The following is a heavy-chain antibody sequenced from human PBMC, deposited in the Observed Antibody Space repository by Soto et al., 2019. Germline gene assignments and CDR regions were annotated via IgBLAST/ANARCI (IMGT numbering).Heavy chain of an antibody. J-gene: IGHJ6*02. D-gene: IGHD3-16*01. Sequence: QVQLVQSGAEVKKPGSSVKVSCKASGGTFSSYAISWVRQAPGQGLEWMGGIIPIFGTANYAQKFQGRVTIAADKSTSTADMEPSSLRSEDTAVYYCARDQGLEPPDGMDVWGQGTTVTVSS. CDR1: GGTFSSYA. CDR3: ARDQGLEPPDGMDV. V-gene: IGHV1-69*06. CDR2: IIPIFGTA.